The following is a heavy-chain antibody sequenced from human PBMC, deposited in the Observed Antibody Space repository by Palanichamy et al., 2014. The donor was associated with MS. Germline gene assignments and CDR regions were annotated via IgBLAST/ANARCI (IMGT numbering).Heavy chain of an antibody. CDR1: GDTVSSKSAT. CDR3: ARAGPHWFDP. V-gene: IGHV6-1*01. CDR2: TYYRSKWYY. J-gene: IGHJ5*02. Sequence: QVQLQQSGPGLVKPSQTLSLTCAISGDTVSSKSATWHWIRQSPSRGLEWLGRTYYRSKWYYDYAPSLKSRITLNSETSENQFSLQLKSVTPEDTAVYYCARAGPHWFDPWGQGTLVTVSS.